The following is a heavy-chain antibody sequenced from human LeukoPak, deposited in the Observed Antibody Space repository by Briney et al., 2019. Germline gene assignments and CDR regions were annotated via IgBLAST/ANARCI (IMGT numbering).Heavy chain of an antibody. CDR3: ARLWSTSCKGGSCPHQPNY. V-gene: IGHV4-39*01. CDR2: INYGGNT. J-gene: IGHJ4*02. CDR1: GGSISSSAYH. D-gene: IGHD2-15*01. Sequence: SETLSLTCTVSGGSISSSAYHWGWLRQPPGTGLEWIGTINYGGNTYYNLSLKSRVIIFLDTSKNQFSLKLSSVTAADTAVYYCARLWSTSCKGGSCPHQPNYWGQGTRVTVPS.